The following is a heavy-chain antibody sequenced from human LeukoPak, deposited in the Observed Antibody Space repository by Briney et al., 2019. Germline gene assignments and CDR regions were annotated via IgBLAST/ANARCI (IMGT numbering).Heavy chain of an antibody. J-gene: IGHJ3*02. CDR3: ATAAGRLSAFDI. Sequence: SVEVSCKASGYTFTGYYMHWVRQAPGQGLEWMGRIIPILGIANYAQKFQGRVTITADKSTSTAYMELSSLRSEDTAVYYCATAAGRLSAFDIWGQGTMVTVSS. CDR2: IIPILGIA. V-gene: IGHV1-69*02. CDR1: GYTFTGYY. D-gene: IGHD6-13*01.